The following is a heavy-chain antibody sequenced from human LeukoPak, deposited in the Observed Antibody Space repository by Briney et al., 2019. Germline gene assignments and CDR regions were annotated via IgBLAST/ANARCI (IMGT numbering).Heavy chain of an antibody. V-gene: IGHV3-48*03. J-gene: IGHJ4*02. CDR1: GFTFSSFE. CDR2: ISSDSGSTI. D-gene: IGHD6-6*01. Sequence: GGSLRLSCAASGFTFSSFEMTWVRQAPGKGLEWVSYISSDSGSTIYYADSVKGRFTVSRDNAKHSLYLQMNSLTAEDTAVYYCARDPQKGAARPAYFDYWGQGTLVTVSS. CDR3: ARDPQKGAARPAYFDY.